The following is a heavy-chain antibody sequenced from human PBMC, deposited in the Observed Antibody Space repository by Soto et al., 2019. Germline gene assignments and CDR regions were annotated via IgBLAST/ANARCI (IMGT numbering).Heavy chain of an antibody. D-gene: IGHD3-10*01. CDR3: ARYYSGSGRGYYGMDV. CDR2: IIPIFGTA. CDR1: GGTFSSYA. J-gene: IGHJ6*02. Sequence: GASAKVSCKASGGTFSSYAISWVRQAPGQGLEWMGGIIPIFGTANYAQKFQGRVTITADESTSTAYMELSSLRSEDTAVYYCARYYSGSGRGYYGMDVWGQGTTVTVSS. V-gene: IGHV1-69*13.